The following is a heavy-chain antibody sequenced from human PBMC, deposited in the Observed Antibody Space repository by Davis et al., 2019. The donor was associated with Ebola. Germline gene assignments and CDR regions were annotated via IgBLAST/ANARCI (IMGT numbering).Heavy chain of an antibody. V-gene: IGHV1-46*01. CDR1: GYTFTSYY. CDR3: ARGYYGGLSHNWFDP. J-gene: IGHJ5*02. Sequence: ASVTVSCKASGYTFTSYYMHWVRQAPGQGLEWMGIINPSGGSTSYAQKFQGRVTMTRDTSTSTVYMELSSLRSEDTAVYYCARGYYGGLSHNWFDPWGQGTLVTVSS. D-gene: IGHD3-10*01. CDR2: INPSGGST.